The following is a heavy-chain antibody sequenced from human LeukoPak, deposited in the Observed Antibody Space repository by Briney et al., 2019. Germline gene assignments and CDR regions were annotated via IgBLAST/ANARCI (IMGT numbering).Heavy chain of an antibody. D-gene: IGHD2-2*01. Sequence: SETLSLTCTVSGGSISSSSYYWGWIRQPPGKGLEWIGSIYYSGSTYYNPSLKSRVTISVDTSKNQFSLKLSSVTAADTVVYYCARIHTLGYCSSTSCYVLYYYYYYMDVWGKGTTVTVSS. CDR1: GGSISSSSYY. CDR3: ARIHTLGYCSSTSCYVLYYYYYYMDV. J-gene: IGHJ6*03. V-gene: IGHV4-39*01. CDR2: IYYSGST.